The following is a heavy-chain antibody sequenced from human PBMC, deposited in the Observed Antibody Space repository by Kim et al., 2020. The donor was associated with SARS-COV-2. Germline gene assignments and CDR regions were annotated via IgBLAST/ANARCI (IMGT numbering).Heavy chain of an antibody. V-gene: IGHV4-59*01. CDR3: AREAGATSFDY. J-gene: IGHJ4*02. D-gene: IGHD1-26*01. Sequence: PSRKQRVTQSTDTAKNQSSLKLSSGTAADTAVYYCAREAGATSFDYWGQGTLVTVSS.